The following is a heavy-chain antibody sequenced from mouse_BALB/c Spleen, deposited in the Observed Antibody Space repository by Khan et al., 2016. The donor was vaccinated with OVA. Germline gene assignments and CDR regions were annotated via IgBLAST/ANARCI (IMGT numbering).Heavy chain of an antibody. V-gene: IGHV2-6-4*01. Sequence: QVQLKESGPGLVAPSQSLSITCTVSGFSLSRYNLHWVRQPPGKGLEWLGMIWGGGGTDYNSTLKSRLNISKDNSKSQVLLKMNMLQTDDTTMYYCARAYYRYDGYYAMDYWGQGTSGTVSS. D-gene: IGHD2-14*01. CDR2: IWGGGGT. CDR3: ARAYYRYDGYYAMDY. CDR1: GFSLSRYN. J-gene: IGHJ4*01.